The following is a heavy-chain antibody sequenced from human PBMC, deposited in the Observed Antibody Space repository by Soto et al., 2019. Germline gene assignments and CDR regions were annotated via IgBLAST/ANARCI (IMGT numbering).Heavy chain of an antibody. CDR2: ISSRSSYI. V-gene: IGHV3-21*01. CDR1: GFTFLTYT. CDR3: AREEVSRPNTYHGLDV. Sequence: EVQLAESGGGLVKPGGSLRLSCAASGFTFLTYTMNWVRQAPGKGLEWVSSISSRSSYIYYADSVKGRFTISRDDARNSLYLQMSGLRVEDTTVYYCAREEVSRPNTYHGLDVWGQGTTVTVSS. J-gene: IGHJ6*02.